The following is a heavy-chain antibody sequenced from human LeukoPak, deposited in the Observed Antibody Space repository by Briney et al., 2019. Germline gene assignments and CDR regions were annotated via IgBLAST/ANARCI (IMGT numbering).Heavy chain of an antibody. CDR3: ASDGGVVKSFDY. D-gene: IGHD3-3*01. Sequence: SETLSLACTVSGGSISGGGYYWSWIRQHPGKGLEWIGYIYYSGSTYYNPSLKSRVTISVDTSKNQFSLKLSSVAAADTAVYYCASDGGVVKSFDYWGQGTLVTVSS. J-gene: IGHJ4*02. CDR2: IYYSGST. CDR1: GGSISGGGYY. V-gene: IGHV4-31*03.